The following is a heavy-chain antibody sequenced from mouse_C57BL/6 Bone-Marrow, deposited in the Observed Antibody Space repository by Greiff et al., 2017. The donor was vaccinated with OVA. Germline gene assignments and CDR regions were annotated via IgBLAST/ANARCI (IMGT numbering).Heavy chain of an antibody. V-gene: IGHV1-81*01. CDR1: GYTFTSYG. J-gene: IGHJ2*01. CDR2: IYPRSGNT. CDR3: ARARSTMVTSRFDY. D-gene: IGHD2-2*01. Sequence: VMLVESGAELARPGASVKLSCKASGYTFTSYGISWVKQRTGQGLEWIGEIYPRSGNTYYNEKFKGKATLTADKSSSTAYMELRSLTSEDSAVYVGARARSTMVTSRFDYWGQGTTLTVSS.